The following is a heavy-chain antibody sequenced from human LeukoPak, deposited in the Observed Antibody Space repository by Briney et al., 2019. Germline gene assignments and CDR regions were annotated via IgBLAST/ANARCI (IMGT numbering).Heavy chain of an antibody. Sequence: GRSLRLSCAASGFTFSSYGMHWVRQALGKGLEWVAVISYDGSNKYYADSVKGRFTISRDNSKNTLYLQMNSLRAEDTAVYYCAKDHDSSGYYRYYFDYWGQGTLVTVSS. CDR2: ISYDGSNK. CDR1: GFTFSSYG. J-gene: IGHJ4*02. V-gene: IGHV3-30*18. CDR3: AKDHDSSGYYRYYFDY. D-gene: IGHD3-22*01.